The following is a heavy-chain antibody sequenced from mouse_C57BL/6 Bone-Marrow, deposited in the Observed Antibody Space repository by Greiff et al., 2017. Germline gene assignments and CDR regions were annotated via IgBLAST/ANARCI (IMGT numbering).Heavy chain of an antibody. CDR3: ARGALLLYYFDY. Sequence: QVQLQQPGAELVKPGASVKLSCKASGYTFTSYWMQWVKQRPGQGLEWIGEIDPSDSYTNYNQKFKGKATLTVDTSSSTAYMQLSSLTSEDSAVYDFARGALLLYYFDYWGQGTTLTVSS. J-gene: IGHJ2*01. CDR1: GYTFTSYW. CDR2: IDPSDSYT. D-gene: IGHD1-1*01. V-gene: IGHV1-50*01.